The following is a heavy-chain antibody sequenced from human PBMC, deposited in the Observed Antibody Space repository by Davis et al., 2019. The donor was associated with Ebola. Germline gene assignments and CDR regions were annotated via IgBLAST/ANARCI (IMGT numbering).Heavy chain of an antibody. Sequence: ASVKVSCKASGYTFTSYAMHWVRQAPGQRLEWMGWINAGNGNTKYSQKFQGRVTMSVDRSTTTAYMELGRLRSDDTAVYYCGRDGVRGYCNGGSCYHLFWGQGTMVTVSS. D-gene: IGHD2-15*01. V-gene: IGHV1-3*01. CDR3: GRDGVRGYCNGGSCYHLF. J-gene: IGHJ3*01. CDR2: INAGNGNT. CDR1: GYTFTSYA.